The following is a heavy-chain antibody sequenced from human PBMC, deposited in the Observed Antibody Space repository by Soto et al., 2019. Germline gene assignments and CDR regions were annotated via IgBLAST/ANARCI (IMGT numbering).Heavy chain of an antibody. D-gene: IGHD3-16*01. Sequence: SGPTLVNASETLTLTCSVSGFSLSDTTMGVSRIRQPPRKALEWLAHIFSNDEKSYSTSLKTRLTISKDTSRSQVVLTMTNMDPVDTATYYCARIHSITWGSYFYGMDVWGQGTTVTVSS. J-gene: IGHJ6*02. CDR3: ARIHSITWGSYFYGMDV. CDR1: GFSLSDTTMG. CDR2: IFSNDEK. V-gene: IGHV2-26*01.